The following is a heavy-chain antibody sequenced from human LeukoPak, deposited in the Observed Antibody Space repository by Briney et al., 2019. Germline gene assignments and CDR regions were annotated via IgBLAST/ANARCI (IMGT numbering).Heavy chain of an antibody. V-gene: IGHV3-23*01. CDR3: AKDGEKYYYDTSDYSDY. J-gene: IGHJ4*02. CDR2: ISGSGGST. CDR1: GFIVSSNY. D-gene: IGHD3-22*01. Sequence: GGSLRLSCAASGFIVSSNYMNWVRQAPGKGLEWVSTISGSGGSTFYADSVKGRFTISRDNSKNTLYLQVNSLRAEDTAVYYCAKDGEKYYYDTSDYSDYWGQGTLVTVSS.